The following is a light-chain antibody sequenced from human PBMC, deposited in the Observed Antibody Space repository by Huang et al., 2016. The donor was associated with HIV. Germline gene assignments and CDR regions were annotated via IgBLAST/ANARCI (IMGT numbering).Light chain of an antibody. CDR2: VAS. CDR3: QQYNNWPPIT. J-gene: IGKJ5*01. Sequence: EIVMTQSPVTLSVSPGERATLSCRASQSVSSNLAWSQQKPGQAHRLLIYVASTRATGVPARFSGSGSGTEFTLTSSSLQSEDFALYYCQQYNNWPPITFGQGTRLEIK. CDR1: QSVSSN. V-gene: IGKV3-15*01.